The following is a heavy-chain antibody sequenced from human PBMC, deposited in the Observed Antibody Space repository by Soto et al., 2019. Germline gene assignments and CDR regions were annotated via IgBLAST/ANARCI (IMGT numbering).Heavy chain of an antibody. Sequence: SVKVSCKASGGTFSSYAISWVRQAPGQGLEWMGGIIPIFGTANYAQKFQGRVTITADESTSTAYMELSSLRSEDTAVYYCARDSGYSYGQGNWSDPWGQGTLVTVSS. D-gene: IGHD5-18*01. V-gene: IGHV1-69*13. CDR2: IIPIFGTA. J-gene: IGHJ5*02. CDR1: GGTFSSYA. CDR3: ARDSGYSYGQGNWSDP.